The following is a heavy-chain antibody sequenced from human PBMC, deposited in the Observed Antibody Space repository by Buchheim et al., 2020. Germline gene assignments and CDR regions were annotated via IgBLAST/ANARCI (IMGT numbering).Heavy chain of an antibody. J-gene: IGHJ4*02. V-gene: IGHV3-74*01. CDR3: ARDMGIQLWPPDREGYFDY. CDR2: INSDGSST. CDR1: GFTFSSYW. Sequence: EVQLVESGGGLVQPGGSLRLSCAASGFTFSSYWMHWVRQAPGKGLVWVSRINSDGSSTSYADSVKGRFTISRDNAKNTLSLQMNSLRAEDTAVYYCARDMGIQLWPPDREGYFDYWGQGTL. D-gene: IGHD5-18*01.